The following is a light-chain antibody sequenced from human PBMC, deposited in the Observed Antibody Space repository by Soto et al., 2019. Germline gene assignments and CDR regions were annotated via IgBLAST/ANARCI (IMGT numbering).Light chain of an antibody. J-gene: IGLJ1*01. CDR1: SSDVGGYNY. CDR3: SSYTSSSTLG. V-gene: IGLV2-14*01. CDR2: DVS. Sequence: QSALTQPASVSGSPGQSITISCTGTSSDVGGYNYVSWYQQHPGKAPKLMIYDVSNRPSGVSNRFSGSKSGNTASLTISGLQAKDEADYYCSSYTSSSTLGFGTGTKVTVL.